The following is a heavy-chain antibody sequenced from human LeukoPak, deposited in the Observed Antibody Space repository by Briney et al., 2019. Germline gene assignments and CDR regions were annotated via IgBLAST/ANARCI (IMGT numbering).Heavy chain of an antibody. Sequence: SETLSLTCTVSGGSISSSSYYWGWIRQPPGKGLEWIGSIYYSGSTYYNPSLKSRVTISVDTSKNQFSLKLSSVTAADTAVYYCARYSSSPVLLGGFDYWGQGTLVTVSS. V-gene: IGHV4-39*01. CDR1: GGSISSSSYY. CDR3: ARYSSSPVLLGGFDY. D-gene: IGHD6-13*01. CDR2: IYYSGST. J-gene: IGHJ4*02.